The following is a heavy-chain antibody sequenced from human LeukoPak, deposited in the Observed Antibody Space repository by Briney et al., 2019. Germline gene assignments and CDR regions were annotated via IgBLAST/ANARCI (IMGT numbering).Heavy chain of an antibody. CDR3: ARGPPSIFGVVTVPYYFDY. J-gene: IGHJ4*02. D-gene: IGHD3-3*01. V-gene: IGHV3-30*04. CDR1: GFIFSSYA. CDR2: TSHDANNR. Sequence: GGSLRLSCAASGFIFSSYAMHWVRQAPGKGLEWVTVTSHDANNRYYADSVKGRFTISRDNSKNTLYLQMNSLSTEDTAAYYCARGPPSIFGVVTVPYYFDYWGQGTLVTVSS.